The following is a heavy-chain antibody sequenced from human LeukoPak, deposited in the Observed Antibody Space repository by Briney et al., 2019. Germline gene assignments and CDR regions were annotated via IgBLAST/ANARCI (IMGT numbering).Heavy chain of an antibody. D-gene: IGHD6-13*01. V-gene: IGHV4-34*01. CDR2: INHSGST. CDR1: GGSFSGYY. CDR3: ARGLRNSSSWYVRWFDP. Sequence: PSEILSLTWAVYGGSFSGYYWSWIRQPPGKGLEWIGEINHSGSTNYNPSLKSRVTISVDTSKNQFSLKLSSVTAADTAVYYCARGLRNSSSWYVRWFDPWGQGTLVTVSS. J-gene: IGHJ5*02.